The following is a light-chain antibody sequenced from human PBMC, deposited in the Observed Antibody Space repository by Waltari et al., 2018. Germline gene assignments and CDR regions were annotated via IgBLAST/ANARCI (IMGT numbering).Light chain of an antibody. CDR2: RDS. CDR3: AAWDDRMNGRGV. J-gene: IGLJ3*02. V-gene: IGLV1-44*01. CDR1: SSNIESNT. Sequence: QSVLTQPPSASGTPGQRVTISCSGSSSNIESNTVNWYQQLPGTAPKLPIHRDSPRPSGAPDRFSGPQAGTSASLAISGLQSEDEATYYCAAWDDRMNGRGVFGGGTKVTVL.